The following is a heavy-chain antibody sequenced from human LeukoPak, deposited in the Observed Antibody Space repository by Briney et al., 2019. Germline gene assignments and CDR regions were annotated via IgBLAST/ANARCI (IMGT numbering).Heavy chain of an antibody. CDR1: GLNVSTNF. J-gene: IGHJ4*02. CDR3: ARDAAPDY. V-gene: IGHV3-11*04. CDR2: ISSSGGIM. D-gene: IGHD2-15*01. Sequence: GGSLRLSCAASGLNVSTNFMTWVRQAPGKGLEWVSYISSSGGIMYYPDSVKGRFTISRDNAKNSLYLQMNSLRAEDTAVYYCARDAAPDYWGQGTLVTVSS.